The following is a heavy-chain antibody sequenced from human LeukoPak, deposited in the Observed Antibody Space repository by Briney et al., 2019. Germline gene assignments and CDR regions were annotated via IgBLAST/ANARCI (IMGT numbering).Heavy chain of an antibody. CDR1: GFTVSSNY. CDR3: AREIIQLPGYDY. Sequence: PGGSLRLSCAASGFTVSSNYMSWVRQAPGGGLGWVSVIYSGGSTYYADSVKGRFTISRDNSKNTLYLQMNSLRAEDTAVYYCAREIIQLPGYDYWGQGTLVTVSS. CDR2: IYSGGST. J-gene: IGHJ4*02. V-gene: IGHV3-53*01. D-gene: IGHD5-18*01.